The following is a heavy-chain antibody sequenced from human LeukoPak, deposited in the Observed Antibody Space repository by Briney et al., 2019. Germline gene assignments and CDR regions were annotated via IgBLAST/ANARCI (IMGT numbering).Heavy chain of an antibody. D-gene: IGHD4-17*01. CDR1: GFTFSSYA. V-gene: IGHV3-23*01. J-gene: IGHJ4*02. CDR3: VNSMSDYGDYEYYFDY. Sequence: PGGSLRLSCAASGFTFSSYAMSWVRQAPGKGLEWVSAISGSGGSTYYADSVKGRFTISRDNSKNTLYLQMNSLRAEDTAVYYCVNSMSDYGDYEYYFDYWGQGTLVTVSS. CDR2: ISGSGGST.